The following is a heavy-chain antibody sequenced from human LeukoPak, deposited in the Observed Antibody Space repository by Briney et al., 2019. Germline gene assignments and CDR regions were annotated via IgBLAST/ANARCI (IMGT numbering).Heavy chain of an antibody. CDR3: ARGTNGVSTMDAPTYGFDY. Sequence: SETLSLTYTVSGGSISSGGYYWSWIRQHPGKGLEWIGYIYYSGSTYYNPSLKSRVTISVDTSKNQFSLKLSSVTAADTAVYYCARGTNGVSTMDAPTYGFDYWGQGTLVTVSS. CDR2: IYYSGST. J-gene: IGHJ4*02. V-gene: IGHV4-31*03. CDR1: GGSISSGGYY. D-gene: IGHD2-8*01.